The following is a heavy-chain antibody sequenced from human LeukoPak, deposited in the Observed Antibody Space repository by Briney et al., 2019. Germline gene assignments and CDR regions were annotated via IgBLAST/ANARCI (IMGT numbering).Heavy chain of an antibody. Sequence: GGSLRLSCAASGFTFSSYGMHWVRQAPGEGLEWVAVIWYDGSNKYYADSVKGRFTISRDNSKNTLYLQMNSLRAEDTAVYYCARNKLDSTLPYYYYYYGMDVWGQGTTVTVSS. CDR3: ARNKLDSTLPYYYYYYGMDV. V-gene: IGHV3-33*01. CDR1: GFTFSSYG. D-gene: IGHD1/OR15-1a*01. J-gene: IGHJ6*02. CDR2: IWYDGSNK.